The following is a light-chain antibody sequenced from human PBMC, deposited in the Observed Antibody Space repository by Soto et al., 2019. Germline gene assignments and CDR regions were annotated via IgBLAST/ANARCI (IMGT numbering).Light chain of an antibody. Sequence: DIQMTQSPSNVSESXGDRVTITXXXXQSISSWLAWYQQKPGKAPKLLVYDASTLQSGVASRFSGSGSGTEFTLIISGLQPDDSATYYCQQYTNTNNPWMFGQGTKVDIK. CDR3: QQYTNTNNPWM. V-gene: IGKV1-5*01. CDR2: DAS. CDR1: QSISSW. J-gene: IGKJ1*01.